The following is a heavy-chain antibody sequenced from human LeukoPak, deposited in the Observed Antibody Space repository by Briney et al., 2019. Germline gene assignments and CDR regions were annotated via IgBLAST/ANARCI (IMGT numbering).Heavy chain of an antibody. D-gene: IGHD2-15*01. J-gene: IGHJ6*02. Sequence: SETLSLTCTVSGGSLSSYYWSWIRQPPGKGLEWIGYIYYSGSTNYNPSLKSRVTISVDTSKNQFSLKLSSVTAADTAVYYCARRTPYCSGGSCYSDYYYYGMDVWGQGTTVTVSS. CDR3: ARRTPYCSGGSCYSDYYYYGMDV. V-gene: IGHV4-59*08. CDR1: GGSLSSYY. CDR2: IYYSGST.